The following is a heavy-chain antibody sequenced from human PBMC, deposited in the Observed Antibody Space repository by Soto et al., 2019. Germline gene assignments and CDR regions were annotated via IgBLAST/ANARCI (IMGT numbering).Heavy chain of an antibody. D-gene: IGHD6-19*01. J-gene: IGHJ4*02. CDR3: VRDSGNGWKDY. Sequence: SETLSLTCAVSGGSISSTNWWNWVRQPPGKGLEWIGEIDHSGSTNYNPSLKSRVTMSVDKPKNQFSLKLSSVTAADTAVYYCVRDSGNGWKDYWGQGTLVTSPQ. V-gene: IGHV4-4*02. CDR2: IDHSGST. CDR1: GGSISSTNW.